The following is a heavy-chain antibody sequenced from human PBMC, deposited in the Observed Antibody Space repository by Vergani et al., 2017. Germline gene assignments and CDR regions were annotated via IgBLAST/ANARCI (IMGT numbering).Heavy chain of an antibody. D-gene: IGHD6-13*01. J-gene: IGHJ5*02. CDR3: AKDDAAAGTRDP. CDR2: ISGSGGST. V-gene: IGHV3-23*01. Sequence: EVQLLESGGGLVQPGGSLRLSCAASGFTFSSYAMSWVRQAPGKGLEWVSAISGSGGSTYYADTVKGRFTISRDNSKNTLYLQMNSLRAEDTAVYYCAKDDAAAGTRDPWGQGTLVTVSS. CDR1: GFTFSSYA.